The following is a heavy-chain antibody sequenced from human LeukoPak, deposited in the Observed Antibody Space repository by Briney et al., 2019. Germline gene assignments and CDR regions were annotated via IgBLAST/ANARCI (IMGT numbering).Heavy chain of an antibody. CDR3: ARHCCSGPAKRVFDI. J-gene: IGHJ3*02. V-gene: IGHV4-39*01. CDR2: ISYSGNT. Sequence: SSETLSLTCTVSGGSIISSDYHCCWVRQPPGKGLEWIGTISYSGNTDYNPSLRSRVTISVDTSNNQFSLRLGSVTAADTAVYHCARHCCSGPAKRVFDIWGQGTMVTVSS. CDR1: GGSIISSDYH. D-gene: IGHD2-15*01.